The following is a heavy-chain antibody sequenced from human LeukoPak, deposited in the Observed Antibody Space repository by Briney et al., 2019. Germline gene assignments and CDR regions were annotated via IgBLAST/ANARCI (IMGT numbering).Heavy chain of an antibody. D-gene: IGHD6-13*01. V-gene: IGHV1-18*04. CDR1: GYTFTGYY. J-gene: IGHJ1*01. Sequence: ASVKVSCKASGYTFTGYYMHWVRQAPGQGLEWMGWISAYNGNTNYAQKLQGRVTMTTDTSTSTAYMELTSLRSDDTAVYYCARVRAAAGTRHFQHWGQGTLVTVSS. CDR3: ARVRAAAGTRHFQH. CDR2: ISAYNGNT.